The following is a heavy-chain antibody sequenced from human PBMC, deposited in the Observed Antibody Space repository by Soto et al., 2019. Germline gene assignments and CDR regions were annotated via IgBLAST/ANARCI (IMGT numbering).Heavy chain of an antibody. J-gene: IGHJ6*02. D-gene: IGHD2-8*01. V-gene: IGHV5-51*01. CDR1: GYSFTSYW. CDR3: ARLSRYCTNGVCYTKAVGGMHV. CDR2: IYPGDSDT. Sequence: PGESLKISCKGSGYSFTSYWIGWVRQMPGKGLEWMGIIYPGDSDTRYSPSFQGQVTISADKSISTAYLQWSSLKASDTAMYYCARLSRYCTNGVCYTKAVGGMHVWGQGTTVTVSS.